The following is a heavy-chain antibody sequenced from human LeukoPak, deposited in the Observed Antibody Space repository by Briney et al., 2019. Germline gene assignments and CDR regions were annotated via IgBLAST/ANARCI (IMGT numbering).Heavy chain of an antibody. CDR2: ILYTGNT. CDR3: ARLGGLYSNAFDM. CDR1: GGSIRGYY. Sequence: KASETLSLTCTVSGGSIRGYYWSWIRQSPGKGVECIGYILYTGNTYYSPSLRSRVSISVDTSKNQVSLQLRSLTSADTAVYYCARLGGLYSNAFDMWGQGTMVSVSS. J-gene: IGHJ3*02. V-gene: IGHV4-59*01. D-gene: IGHD2-15*01.